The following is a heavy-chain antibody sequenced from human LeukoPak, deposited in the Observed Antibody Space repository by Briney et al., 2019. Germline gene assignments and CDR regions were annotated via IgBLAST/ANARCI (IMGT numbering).Heavy chain of an antibody. V-gene: IGHV3-43*01. CDR1: ALTSAAYT. CDR3: AKDTYSGYDYMTFDFDY. Sequence: GGSMRLSSAASALTSAAYTMHWVRHTPGSDLEWVSLICWDGGTIYYADSVKGRFTISRDNRKNSLFLQMNSLRTEDTALYYCAKDTYSGYDYMTFDFDYWGQGTLVTVSS. CDR2: ICWDGGTI. J-gene: IGHJ4*02. D-gene: IGHD5-12*01.